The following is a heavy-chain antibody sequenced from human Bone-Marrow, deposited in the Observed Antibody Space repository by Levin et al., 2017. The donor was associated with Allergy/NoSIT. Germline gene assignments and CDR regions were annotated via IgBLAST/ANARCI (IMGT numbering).Heavy chain of an antibody. CDR3: VASADTDFDF. Sequence: PGGSLRLSCVASGFTFSSYGMHWVRQAPGKGLDWLAVINYDGGNKFGDSVQGRFTISRDNSKNTIYLQMNSLRVEDTAVYYCVASADTDFDFWGQGTLVSVSS. V-gene: IGHV3-33*01. CDR2: INYDGGN. CDR1: GFTFSSYG. J-gene: IGHJ4*02. D-gene: IGHD6-13*01.